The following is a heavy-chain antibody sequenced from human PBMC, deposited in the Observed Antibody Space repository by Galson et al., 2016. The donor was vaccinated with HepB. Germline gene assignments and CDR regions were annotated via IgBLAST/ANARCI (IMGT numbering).Heavy chain of an antibody. V-gene: IGHV3-23*01. CDR3: AKERLVRRIFDH. Sequence: SLRLSCAASGFVFSNFGLSRVRQAPGKGLEWVASISTRLTTYYSDSVQGRFTISRDNSNNTLYLQMNGLRAEDTAVYYCAKERLVRRIFDHWGQGTLLTVSS. D-gene: IGHD1-1*01. CDR2: ISTRLTT. J-gene: IGHJ4*02. CDR1: GFVFSNFG.